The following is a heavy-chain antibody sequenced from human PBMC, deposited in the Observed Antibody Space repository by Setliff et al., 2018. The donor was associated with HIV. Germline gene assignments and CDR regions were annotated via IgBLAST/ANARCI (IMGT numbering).Heavy chain of an antibody. V-gene: IGHV4-39*01. Sequence: KTSETLSLTCTVSGGSISSSSYYWGWIRQPPGKGLEWIGSIYYSGSTYANPSLKSRVTISVDTSKNQSSLNLSSVTAADTAVYYCMRGGRSLAAQTWFDPWGQGTLVTVSS. J-gene: IGHJ5*02. CDR3: MRGGRSLAAQTWFDP. D-gene: IGHD6-6*01. CDR1: GGSISSSSYY. CDR2: IYYSGST.